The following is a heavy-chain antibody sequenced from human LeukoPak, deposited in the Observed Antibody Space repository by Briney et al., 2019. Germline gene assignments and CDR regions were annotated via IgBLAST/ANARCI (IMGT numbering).Heavy chain of an antibody. J-gene: IGHJ4*02. CDR2: VYNGGNT. D-gene: IGHD3-16*01. Sequence: GGSLRLSCAVTGFTVTNNYMTWVRQAPGKGLEWVSVVYNGGNTYYADSVKGRFTISRDNAKNSLYLQMNSLRAEDTAVYYCARDSRFGPHWGQGTLVTVSS. CDR1: GFTVTNNY. V-gene: IGHV3-66*01. CDR3: ARDSRFGPH.